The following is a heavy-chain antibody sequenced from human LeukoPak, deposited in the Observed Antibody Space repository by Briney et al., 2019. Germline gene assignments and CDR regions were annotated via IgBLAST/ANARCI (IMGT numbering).Heavy chain of an antibody. J-gene: IGHJ1*01. D-gene: IGHD2-2*03. CDR1: GGSISNYY. CDR3: AREGNSFGYCFHY. Sequence: SETLSLTCIVSGGSISNYYWSWIRQSPGKGLEWIGYIYYSGSTNYNPSLKSRVTISADTSKKQISLKLSSVTAADTAVYYCAREGNSFGYCFHYWGQGTLVTVSS. V-gene: IGHV4-59*01. CDR2: IYYSGST.